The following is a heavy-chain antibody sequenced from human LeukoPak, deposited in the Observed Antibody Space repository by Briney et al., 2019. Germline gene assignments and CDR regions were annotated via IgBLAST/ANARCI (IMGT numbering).Heavy chain of an antibody. D-gene: IGHD3-10*01. CDR1: GGSISSSSYY. CDR3: ASGELPNWFDP. V-gene: IGHV4-61*02. Sequence: PSETLSLTCTVSGGSISSSSYYWGWIRQPAGKGLEWIGRIYTSGSTNYNPSLKSRVTMSVDTSKNQFSLKLSSVTAADTAVYYCASGELPNWFDPWGQGTLVTVSS. CDR2: IYTSGST. J-gene: IGHJ5*02.